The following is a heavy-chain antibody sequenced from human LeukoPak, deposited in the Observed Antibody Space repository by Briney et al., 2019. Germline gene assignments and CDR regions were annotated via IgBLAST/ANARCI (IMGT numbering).Heavy chain of an antibody. D-gene: IGHD3-9*01. J-gene: IGHJ4*02. Sequence: GGSLRLSCAASGFTFGSYAMHWVRQAPGKGLEWVAVISYDGSNKSYADSVKGRFTISRDNSKNTLYLQMNSLRAEDTAVYYCARDKEPYYDILTGYSEWGQGTLVTVSS. CDR1: GFTFGSYA. CDR3: ARDKEPYYDILTGYSE. CDR2: ISYDGSNK. V-gene: IGHV3-30-3*01.